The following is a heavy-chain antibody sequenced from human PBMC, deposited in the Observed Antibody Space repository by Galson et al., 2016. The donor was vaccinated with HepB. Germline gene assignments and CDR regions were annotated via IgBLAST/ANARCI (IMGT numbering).Heavy chain of an antibody. V-gene: IGHV3-74*01. Sequence: SLRLSCAASGFTFSSYWMHWVRQAPGKGLVRVSRINSDGRSTSYADSVKGRFTISRDNAKNTLYLQMNSLRAEDTAVYYCARLHFDTFPSPGYWGQGTLVTVSS. CDR2: INSDGRST. CDR1: GFTFSSYW. J-gene: IGHJ4*02. CDR3: ARLHFDTFPSPGY. D-gene: IGHD3-9*01.